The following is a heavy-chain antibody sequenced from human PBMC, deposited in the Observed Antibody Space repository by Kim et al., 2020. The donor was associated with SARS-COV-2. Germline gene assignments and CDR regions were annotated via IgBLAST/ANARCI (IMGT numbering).Heavy chain of an antibody. CDR1: GFTFDNYA. CDR3: AKVGRKSAPTAALLWFGRLRNLVYYYRGLDV. D-gene: IGHD3-10*01. V-gene: IGHV3-23*01. J-gene: IGHJ6*02. Sequence: GGSLRLSCVGSGFTFDNYALTWVRQAPGKGPESVAVISDNGDTTDYADFVRGRFIISRDNYRNTVYLHLTSLRPEDTAVYHCAKVGRKSAPTAALLWFGRLRNLVYYYRGLDVWGPGTTVFVS. CDR2: ISDNGDTT.